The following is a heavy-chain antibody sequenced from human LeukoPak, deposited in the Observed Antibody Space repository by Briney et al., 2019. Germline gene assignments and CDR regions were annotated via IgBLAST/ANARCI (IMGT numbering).Heavy chain of an antibody. CDR2: IYYSGST. CDR1: GGSIDSYY. CDR3: ARGRGSPDY. J-gene: IGHJ4*02. D-gene: IGHD6-13*01. V-gene: IGHV4-59*01. Sequence: SETLSLTCTVSGGSIDSYYWSWIRQPPGKGVEGIGYIYYSGSTNYNPSLKSRVTISVDTSKNQFSLKLSSVTAADTALYYCARGRGSPDYWGQGSLVIVSA.